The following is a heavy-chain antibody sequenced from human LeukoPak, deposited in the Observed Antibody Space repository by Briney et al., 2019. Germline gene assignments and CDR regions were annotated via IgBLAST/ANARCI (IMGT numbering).Heavy chain of an antibody. V-gene: IGHV4-34*01. D-gene: IGHD3-22*01. J-gene: IGHJ4*02. CDR1: GGSFGGYF. Sequence: SSETLSLTCAVYGGSFGGYFWSWIRQPPGKGPEYIGEINHIGNTGYNPSLKSRATISVDTSKNQFSFNLYSVTAADTAVYYCARQYYYDSSGYPLDYWGQGTLVTVSS. CDR2: INHIGNT. CDR3: ARQYYYDSSGYPLDY.